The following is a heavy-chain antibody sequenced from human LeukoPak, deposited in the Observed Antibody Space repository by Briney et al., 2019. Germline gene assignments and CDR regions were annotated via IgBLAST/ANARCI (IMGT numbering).Heavy chain of an antibody. CDR2: FDPEDGET. Sequence: ASVKVSCKVSGYTLTELSMHWVRQAPGKGLEWMGGFDPEDGETIYTQKFQGRATMTEDTSTDTAYMELSSLRSEDTAVYYCTFRVGAMDYWGQGTLVTVSS. CDR3: TFRVGAMDY. J-gene: IGHJ4*02. CDR1: GYTLTELS. V-gene: IGHV1-24*01. D-gene: IGHD1-26*01.